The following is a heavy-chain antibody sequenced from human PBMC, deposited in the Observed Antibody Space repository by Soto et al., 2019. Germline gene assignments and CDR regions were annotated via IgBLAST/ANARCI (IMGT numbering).Heavy chain of an antibody. CDR2: IIPILGIA. J-gene: IGHJ4*02. V-gene: IGHV1-69*02. Sequence: SVNVSCKASGGTFSSYTISWVRQAPGQGLEWMGRIIPILGIANYAQKFQGRVTITADKSTSTAYMELSSLRSEDTAVYYCALQVVAAISPRNHDYWGQGTLVTVSS. D-gene: IGHD2-15*01. CDR1: GGTFSSYT. CDR3: ALQVVAAISPRNHDY.